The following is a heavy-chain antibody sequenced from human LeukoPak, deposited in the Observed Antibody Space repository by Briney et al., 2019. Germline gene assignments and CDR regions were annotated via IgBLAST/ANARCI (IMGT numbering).Heavy chain of an antibody. D-gene: IGHD3-22*01. Sequence: SETLSLTCTVSGGSISSDDYYWSWIRQHPGKGLEWIGYIYYSGSTYYNPSLKSRVTISVDTSKNQFSLRLSSVTAADTAVYYCAREARDYYDSPSWFDPWGHGILVTVSS. V-gene: IGHV4-31*03. CDR3: AREARDYYDSPSWFDP. CDR2: IYYSGST. J-gene: IGHJ5*02. CDR1: GGSISSDDYY.